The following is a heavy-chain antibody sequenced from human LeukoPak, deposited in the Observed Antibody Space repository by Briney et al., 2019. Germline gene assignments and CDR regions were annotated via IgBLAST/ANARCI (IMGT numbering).Heavy chain of an antibody. D-gene: IGHD2-8*02. CDR2: ISGDNGDT. CDR1: GYTFTSYG. J-gene: IGHJ4*02. V-gene: IGHV1-18*01. Sequence: ASVKVSCKASGYTFTSYGINWVRQAPGQGLEWMGRISGDNGDTNYAQKFQGRVTMSTDRSTNTAYMELRSLRSDDTAVFYCARGAPAWSRDYWGQGTLVTVSS. CDR3: ARGAPAWSRDY.